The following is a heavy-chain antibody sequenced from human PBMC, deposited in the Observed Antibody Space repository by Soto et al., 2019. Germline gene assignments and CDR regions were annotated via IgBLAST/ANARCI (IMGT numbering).Heavy chain of an antibody. Sequence: QVQLQESGPGLVKPLETLSLTCTVSGGSVSSDSYYWSWIRQPPGKGLEWIGYIFNSGSTPDYNPSLKSRVTISVDTSKNQISLKLSSVTAADTAVYYCARLNTPASWCQGTLVTVSS. CDR1: GGSVSSDSYY. CDR3: ARLNTPAS. V-gene: IGHV4-61*01. J-gene: IGHJ5*02. CDR2: IFNSGSTP.